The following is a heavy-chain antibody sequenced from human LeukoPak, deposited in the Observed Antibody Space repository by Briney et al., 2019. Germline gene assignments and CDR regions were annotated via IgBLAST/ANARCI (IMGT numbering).Heavy chain of an antibody. CDR3: ARNDSPVTTWLYY. J-gene: IGHJ4*02. CDR2: ISQDESQT. Sequence: PGGSLRLSCAPSGFIFSDHGMHWVREAPGPGLEWGAVISQDESQTTYGDSLRGRFNISRDNSKNTMYLQSNSLRAEDTAVYYCARNDSPVTTWLYYWGQGNLVTVSS. V-gene: IGHV3-30*03. D-gene: IGHD4-17*01. CDR1: GFIFSDHG.